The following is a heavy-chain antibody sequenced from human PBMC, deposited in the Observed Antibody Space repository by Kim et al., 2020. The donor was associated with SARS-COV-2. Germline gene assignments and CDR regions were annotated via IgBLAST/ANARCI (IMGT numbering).Heavy chain of an antibody. V-gene: IGHV3-21*01. CDR2: ISSSSSYI. Sequence: GGSLRLSCAASGFTFSSYSMNWVRQAPGKGLEWVSSISSSSSYIYYADSVKGRFTISRDNAKNSLYLQMNSLRAEDTAVYYCARDLGGISWFLVSDYWGQGTLVTVSS. CDR1: GFTFSSYS. D-gene: IGHD3-9*01. J-gene: IGHJ4*02. CDR3: ARDLGGISWFLVSDY.